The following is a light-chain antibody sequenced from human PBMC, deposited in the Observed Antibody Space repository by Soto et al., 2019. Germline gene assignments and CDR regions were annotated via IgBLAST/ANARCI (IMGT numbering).Light chain of an antibody. Sequence: DIQMTQSPSSLSASVGERVTITCRASQSISSYLNWYQQKPGKAPKLLIYAASSLQSGVPSRFSGSGSGTDFTLTISSLQPEDFATYYCQQSYSTPPTFGGGPKVEIK. CDR1: QSISSY. CDR2: AAS. CDR3: QQSYSTPPT. V-gene: IGKV1-39*01. J-gene: IGKJ4*01.